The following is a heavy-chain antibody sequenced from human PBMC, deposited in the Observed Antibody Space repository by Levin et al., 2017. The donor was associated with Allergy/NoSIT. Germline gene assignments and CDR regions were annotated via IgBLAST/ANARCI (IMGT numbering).Heavy chain of an antibody. J-gene: IGHJ4*01. D-gene: IGHD1-14*01. CDR3: ARGRRTHDY. CDR1: GGSISNYY. Sequence: SETLSLTCTVSGGSISNYYWNWIRQPPGKELEWIGNIFYSGNTNYNPSLKSRVTISVDTSKNQFSLKLTSVTAADTGVYYCARGRRTHDYWGQGTLVTVSS. CDR2: IFYSGNT. V-gene: IGHV4-59*01.